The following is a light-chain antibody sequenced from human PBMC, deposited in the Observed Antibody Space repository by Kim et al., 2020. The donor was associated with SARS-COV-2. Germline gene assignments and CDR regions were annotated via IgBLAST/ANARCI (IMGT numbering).Light chain of an antibody. CDR1: SLRSYD. CDR3: NSRDSSGNHLRV. Sequence: LGQTVRIKGQGDSLRSYDASWYQQKPGQAPVLVIYGKNNRPSGIPDRFSGSSSGNTASLTITGAQAEDEADYYCNSRDSSGNHLRVFGGGTKLTVL. CDR2: GKN. V-gene: IGLV3-19*01. J-gene: IGLJ3*02.